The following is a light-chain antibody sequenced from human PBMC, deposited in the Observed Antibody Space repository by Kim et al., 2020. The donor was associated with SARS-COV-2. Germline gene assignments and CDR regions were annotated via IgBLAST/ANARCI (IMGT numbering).Light chain of an antibody. CDR1: RSNIGSNY. J-gene: IGLJ1*01. V-gene: IGLV1-47*01. CDR2: ENY. Sequence: QRVTISFSGSRSNIGSNYVYWYQQLPGAAPKLLIYENYQRPSGVPDRFSGSKSGTSASLAISGLRSEDEADYYCAAWDDSLSVHYVFGTGTKVTVL. CDR3: AAWDDSLSVHYV.